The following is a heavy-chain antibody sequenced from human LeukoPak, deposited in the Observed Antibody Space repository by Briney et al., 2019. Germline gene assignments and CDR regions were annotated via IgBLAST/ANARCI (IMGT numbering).Heavy chain of an antibody. D-gene: IGHD6-19*01. CDR2: IYYSGST. J-gene: IGHJ4*02. V-gene: IGHV4-61*08. CDR3: ARAPSSGWRYYFDY. Sequence: SETLSLTCTVSGGSISSGGYYWSWIRQPPGKGLEWIAYIYYSGSTNYNPSLKSRVTISVDTSKNQFSLKLSSVTAADTAVYYCARAPSSGWRYYFDYWGQGTLVTVSS. CDR1: GGSISSGGYY.